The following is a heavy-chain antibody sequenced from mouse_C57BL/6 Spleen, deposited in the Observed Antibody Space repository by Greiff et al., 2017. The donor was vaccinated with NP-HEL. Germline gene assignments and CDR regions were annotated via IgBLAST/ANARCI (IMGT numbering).Heavy chain of an antibody. V-gene: IGHV5-4*01. Sequence: EVKLMESGGGLVKPGGSLKLSCAASGFTFSSYAMSWVRQTPEKRLEWVATISDGGSYTYYPDNVKGRFTISRDNAKNNLYLQMSHLKSEDTAMYYCARDRGGSSFFAYWGQGTLVTVSA. J-gene: IGHJ3*01. CDR1: GFTFSSYA. CDR2: ISDGGSYT. CDR3: ARDRGGSSFFAY. D-gene: IGHD1-1*01.